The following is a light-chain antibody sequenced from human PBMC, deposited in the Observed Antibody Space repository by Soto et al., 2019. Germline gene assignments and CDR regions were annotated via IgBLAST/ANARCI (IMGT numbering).Light chain of an antibody. CDR2: GAT. V-gene: IGKV3D-15*01. J-gene: IGKJ4*01. Sequence: EIVMTQSPAILSVSPGDRATLSCRANQSISSNLAWYQQKPGQAPRLLIYGATTRATGIPARFSGSGSGTDFTLTINSLQSEDFATYYCQQANSFPPTFGGGTKVDI. CDR3: QQANSFPPT. CDR1: QSISSN.